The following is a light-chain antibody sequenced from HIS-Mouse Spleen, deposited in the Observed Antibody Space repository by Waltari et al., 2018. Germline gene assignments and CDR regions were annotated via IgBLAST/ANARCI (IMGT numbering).Light chain of an antibody. CDR1: SSSVGGSNS. CDR3: SSYTSSSFNVV. J-gene: IGLJ2*01. CDR2: DAS. Sequence: QSALTQPASVSGSPGQSITISCTGTSSSVGGSNSVSWYQQHPGKAPKLMIYDASNRPSGVSNRFSGSKSGNTASLTISGLQAEDEADYYCSSYTSSSFNVVFGGGTKLTVL. V-gene: IGLV2-14*03.